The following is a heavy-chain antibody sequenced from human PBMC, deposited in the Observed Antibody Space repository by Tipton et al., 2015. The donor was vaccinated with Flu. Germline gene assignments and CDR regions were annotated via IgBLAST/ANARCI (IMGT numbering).Heavy chain of an antibody. CDR2: IIPILGIA. V-gene: IGHV1-69*09. Sequence: QVQLVQSGPEVKKPGSSVKVSCKASGGTFSSYTISWVRRAPGQGLEWMGRIIPILGIANYAQKFQGRVTITADKSTSTAYMELSSLRSEDTAVYYCASRDGYNSDAFDIWGQGTMVTVSS. CDR3: ASRDGYNSDAFDI. D-gene: IGHD5-24*01. CDR1: GGTFSSYT. J-gene: IGHJ3*02.